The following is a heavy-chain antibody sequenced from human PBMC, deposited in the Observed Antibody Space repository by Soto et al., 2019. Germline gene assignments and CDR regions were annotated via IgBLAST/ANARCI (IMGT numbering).Heavy chain of an antibody. J-gene: IGHJ6*02. Sequence: GGSLRLSCAASGFTFSSYWMHWVRQAPGKGLVWVSRINSDGSSTSYADSVKGRFTISRDNAKNTLYLQMNSLRAEDTAVYYCARDRSSGWSGMDYYYGMDVWGQGTTVTVSS. CDR1: GFTFSSYW. D-gene: IGHD6-19*01. V-gene: IGHV3-74*01. CDR3: ARDRSSGWSGMDYYYGMDV. CDR2: INSDGSST.